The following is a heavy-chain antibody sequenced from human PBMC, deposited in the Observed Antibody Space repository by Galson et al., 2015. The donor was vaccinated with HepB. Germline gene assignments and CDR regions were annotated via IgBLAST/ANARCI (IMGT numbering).Heavy chain of an antibody. D-gene: IGHD3-16*02. V-gene: IGHV3-23*01. Sequence: SLRLSCAASGFTFSSYAMSWVRQAPGKGLEWVSAISGSGGSTYYADSVKGRFTISRDNSKNTLYLQMNSLRAEDTAVYYCAKFGHTFGGVIVSFDYWGQGTLVTVSS. CDR3: AKFGHTFGGVIVSFDY. CDR2: ISGSGGST. CDR1: GFTFSSYA. J-gene: IGHJ4*02.